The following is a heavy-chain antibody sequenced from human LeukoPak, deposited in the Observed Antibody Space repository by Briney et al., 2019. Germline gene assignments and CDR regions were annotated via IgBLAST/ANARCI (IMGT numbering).Heavy chain of an antibody. CDR2: SYHDGST. CDR1: GYSISSGYY. D-gene: IGHD6-19*01. V-gene: IGHV4-38-2*02. Sequence: SETLSLTCSVSGYSISSGYYWGWTRQRPGKGLEWIGTSYHDGSTYYNPSLKSRVTISVDTSKNQFSLMLNSVTAADTAVYYCARSGASSSGWPLDYWGQGTLVIVPS. CDR3: ARSGASSSGWPLDY. J-gene: IGHJ4*02.